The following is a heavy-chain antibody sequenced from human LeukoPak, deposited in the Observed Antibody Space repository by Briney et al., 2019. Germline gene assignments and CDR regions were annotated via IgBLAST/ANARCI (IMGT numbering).Heavy chain of an antibody. Sequence: HPGGSLRLSCAASGFTFSSYAMSWVRQAPGKGLEWVTAISGSGDNAYYAESVRGRFTISRDKSTNTVHLLMNSLRVEDTAKYFCAKNRRIVVPERGPFDFWGQGTMVAVSS. CDR3: AKNRRIVVPERGPFDF. CDR1: GFTFSSYA. J-gene: IGHJ3*01. CDR2: ISGSGDNA. V-gene: IGHV3-23*01. D-gene: IGHD3-16*02.